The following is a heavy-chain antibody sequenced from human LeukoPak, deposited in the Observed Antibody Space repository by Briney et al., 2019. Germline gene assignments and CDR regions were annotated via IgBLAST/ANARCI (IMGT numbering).Heavy chain of an antibody. Sequence: PGGSLRLSCVASGFTFTNAWMSWVRQAPGKGLEWVGRIKSKGDAEATDYAAPVKGRFTFPREDLKNTLYLQMNSLKTEDTAVYYCTPDLGLTMIRGVIVSWGQGTLVSVSS. CDR2: IKSKGDAEAT. J-gene: IGHJ4*02. CDR3: TPDLGLTMIRGVIVS. V-gene: IGHV3-15*01. D-gene: IGHD3-10*01. CDR1: GFTFTNAW.